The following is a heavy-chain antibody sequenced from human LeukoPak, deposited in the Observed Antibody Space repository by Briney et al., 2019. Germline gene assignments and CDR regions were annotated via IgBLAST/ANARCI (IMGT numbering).Heavy chain of an antibody. CDR2: IWYDGSNK. J-gene: IGHJ4*02. V-gene: IGHV3-33*06. CDR1: GFTFSSYG. Sequence: QTGGSLRLSCAASGFTFSSYGMHWVRQAPGKGLEWVAVIWYDGSNKYYADSVKGRFTISRDNSKNTLSLQMNSLRAEDTALYYCAKAQGGTNGLLKYWGQGTLVTISS. CDR3: AKAQGGTNGLLKY. D-gene: IGHD3-16*01.